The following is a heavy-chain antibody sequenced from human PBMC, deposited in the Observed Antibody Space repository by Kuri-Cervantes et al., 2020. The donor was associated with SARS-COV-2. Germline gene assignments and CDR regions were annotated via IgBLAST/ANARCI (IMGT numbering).Heavy chain of an antibody. Sequence: GESLMISCAASGFTFSKYAVHWLRQAPGKGLEWVAIISFDGNDKYYGDSVKGRFTISRDNSKNTLYLQMNSLRAEDTAVYYCARGLGGSYYFGFDYWGQGTLVTVSS. V-gene: IGHV3-30*03. CDR1: GFTFSKYA. D-gene: IGHD1-26*01. CDR2: ISFDGNDK. CDR3: ARGLGGSYYFGFDY. J-gene: IGHJ4*02.